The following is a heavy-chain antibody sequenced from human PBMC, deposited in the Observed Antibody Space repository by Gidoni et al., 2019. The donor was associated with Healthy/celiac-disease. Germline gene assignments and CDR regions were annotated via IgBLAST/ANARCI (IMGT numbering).Heavy chain of an antibody. CDR2: IWYDGSNK. D-gene: IGHD3-3*01. Sequence: QVQLVESGGGVVQPGRSLRLSCAASGFTFSSYGMHGVRQAPGKGLEWVAVIWYDGSNKYYADSVKGRFTISRDNSKNTLYLQMNSLRAEDTAVYYCARDSRRITIFGVVTIDYWGQGTLVTVSS. J-gene: IGHJ4*02. V-gene: IGHV3-33*01. CDR3: ARDSRRITIFGVVTIDY. CDR1: GFTFSSYG.